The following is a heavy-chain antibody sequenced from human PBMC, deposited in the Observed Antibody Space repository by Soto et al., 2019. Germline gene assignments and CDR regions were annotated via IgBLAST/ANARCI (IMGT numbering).Heavy chain of an antibody. CDR1: GYTFTNYW. CDR2: IYPGDSDT. J-gene: IGHJ6*02. Sequence: HGESLKISCKGSGYTFTNYWIGWVRQMPGKGLEWMGIIYPGDSDTRYSPSFQGQVTISADRSINTAYLQWSSLKASDTAMYYCARHPDAYYGMDLRGQGTTVTVSS. CDR3: ARHPDAYYGMDL. V-gene: IGHV5-51*01.